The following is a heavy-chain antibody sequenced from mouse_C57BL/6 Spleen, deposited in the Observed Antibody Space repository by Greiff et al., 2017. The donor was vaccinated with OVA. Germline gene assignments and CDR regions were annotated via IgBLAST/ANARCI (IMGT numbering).Heavy chain of an antibody. J-gene: IGHJ3*01. D-gene: IGHD1-1*02. CDR1: GYTFTSYW. V-gene: IGHV1-69*01. CDR3: ASDYAPDGAY. CDR2: IDPSGSDT. Sequence: VQLQQPGAELVMPGASVKLSCKASGYTFTSYWMHWVKQRPGKGLEWIGEIDPSGSDTNYNQKFKGKATLTVDKSSSTAYMQLSSLTSEDAAVYYCASDYAPDGAYWGQGTLVTVSA.